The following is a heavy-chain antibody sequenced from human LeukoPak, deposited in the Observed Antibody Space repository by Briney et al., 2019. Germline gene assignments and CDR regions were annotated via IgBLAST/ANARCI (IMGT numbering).Heavy chain of an antibody. J-gene: IGHJ5*02. CDR3: ARDLGYYDILTGYSSSYP. V-gene: IGHV1-69*13. CDR2: IIPIFGTA. Sequence: SVKVSCKASGGTFSSYAISWVRQAPGQGLEWMGGIIPIFGTANYAQKFQGGVTITADESTSTAYMELSSLRSEDTAVYYCARDLGYYDILTGYSSSYPWGQGTLVTVSS. CDR1: GGTFSSYA. D-gene: IGHD3-9*01.